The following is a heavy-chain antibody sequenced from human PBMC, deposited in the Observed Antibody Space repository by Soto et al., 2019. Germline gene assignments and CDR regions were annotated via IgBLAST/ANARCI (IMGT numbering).Heavy chain of an antibody. J-gene: IGHJ4*02. CDR1: GGSISSSSYY. CDR3: ASSLSVLDTAMAIDY. CDR2: IYYSGST. Sequence: SETLSLTCTVSGGSISSSSYYWGWIRQPPGKGLEWIGSIYYSGSTYYNPSLKSRVTISVDTSKNQFSLKLSSVTAADTAVYYCASSLSVLDTAMAIDYWGQGTLVTVSS. D-gene: IGHD5-18*01. V-gene: IGHV4-39*01.